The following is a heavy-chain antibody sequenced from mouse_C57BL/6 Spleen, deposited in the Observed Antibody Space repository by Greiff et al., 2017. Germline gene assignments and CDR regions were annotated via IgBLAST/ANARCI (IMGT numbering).Heavy chain of an antibody. CDR1: GYTFTSYW. CDR2: IDPSDSET. D-gene: IGHD2-4*01. J-gene: IGHJ2*01. Sequence: QVQLQQPGAELVRPGSSVKLSCKASGYTFTSYWMHWVKQRPIQGLEWIGNIDPSDSETHYNQKFKDKATLTVDKSSSTAYMQLRSLTSEDSAVYYCARGGNYDYDEYYFDYWGQGTTLTVSS. V-gene: IGHV1-52*01. CDR3: ARGGNYDYDEYYFDY.